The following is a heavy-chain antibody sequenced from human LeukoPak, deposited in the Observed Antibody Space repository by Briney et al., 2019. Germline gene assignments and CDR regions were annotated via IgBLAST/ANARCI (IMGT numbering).Heavy chain of an antibody. CDR2: ITGSTKYI. CDR3: AKDGSDYVWRTYFGGLNLDY. J-gene: IGHJ4*02. CDR1: GFTFNTYT. V-gene: IGHV3-21*06. Sequence: GGSLRLSCAASGFTFNTYTMNWVRQAPGKGLEWVSAITGSTKYIPSNIYYADAVQGRFTISRDDAKNLVYLQMNSLRPEDTAVYYCAKDGSDYVWRTYFGGLNLDYWGQGTLVTVSS. D-gene: IGHD3-16*01.